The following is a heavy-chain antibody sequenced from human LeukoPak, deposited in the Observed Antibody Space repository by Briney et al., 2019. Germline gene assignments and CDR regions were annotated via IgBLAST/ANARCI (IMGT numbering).Heavy chain of an antibody. Sequence: GGSLRLSCAASGFTFGDYYMSWIRQAPGKGLEWVSYISSSGSTIYYADSVKGRFTISRDNAKNSLYLQMNSLRAEDTAVYYCAKLQWLIHDAFDIWGQGTIVTVSS. J-gene: IGHJ3*02. CDR2: ISSSGSTI. CDR1: GFTFGDYY. CDR3: AKLQWLIHDAFDI. D-gene: IGHD6-19*01. V-gene: IGHV3-11*01.